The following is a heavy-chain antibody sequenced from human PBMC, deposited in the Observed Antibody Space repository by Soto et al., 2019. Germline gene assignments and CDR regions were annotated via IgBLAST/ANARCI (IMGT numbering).Heavy chain of an antibody. CDR2: ISAYNGNT. V-gene: IGHV1-18*04. J-gene: IGHJ6*02. D-gene: IGHD3-9*01. CDR1: GYTFTSYG. CDR3: ARAVLRYFDLDV. Sequence: ASVKVSCKASGYTFTSYGISWVRQAPGQGLEWMGWISAYNGNTNYAQKLQGRVTMTTDASTSTAYMELRSLRSDDTAVYYCARAVLRYFDLDVWGQGTTVTVSS.